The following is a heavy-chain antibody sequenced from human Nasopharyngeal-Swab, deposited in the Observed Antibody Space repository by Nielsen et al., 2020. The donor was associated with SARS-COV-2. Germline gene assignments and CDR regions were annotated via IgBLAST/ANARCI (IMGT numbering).Heavy chain of an antibody. CDR3: ARAGGYCSGGSCRRHYYFDY. V-gene: IGHV4-31*02. Sequence: WIRQPPGKGLEWIGYIYYSGSTYYNPSLRSRVTISVDTSKNQFSLKLSSVTAADTAVYYCARAGGYCSGGSCRRHYYFDYWSQGTLVTVSS. CDR2: IYYSGST. D-gene: IGHD2-15*01. J-gene: IGHJ4*02.